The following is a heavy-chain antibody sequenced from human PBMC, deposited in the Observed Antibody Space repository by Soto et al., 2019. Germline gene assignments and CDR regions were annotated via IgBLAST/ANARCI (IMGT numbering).Heavy chain of an antibody. CDR3: ARGDQYNWNYRHYYGMDV. CDR2: MNPNSGNT. J-gene: IGHJ6*02. D-gene: IGHD1-7*01. V-gene: IGHV1-8*01. Sequence: QVQLVQSGAEVKKPGASVKVSCKASGYTFTSYDINWVRQATGQGLEWMGWMNPNSGNTGYAQKFQGRVTMTRNTCISTAYMELSSLRSEDTAVYYCARGDQYNWNYRHYYGMDVWGQGTTVTVSS. CDR1: GYTFTSYD.